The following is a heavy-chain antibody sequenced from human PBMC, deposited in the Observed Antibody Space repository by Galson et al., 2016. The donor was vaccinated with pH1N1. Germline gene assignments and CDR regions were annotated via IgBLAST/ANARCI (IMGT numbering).Heavy chain of an antibody. J-gene: IGHJ3*02. D-gene: IGHD3-16*01. CDR1: GLVYSDYW. CDR2: INQHGSKV. V-gene: IGHV3-7*03. Sequence: SLRLSCAASGLVYSDYWMTWVRQAPGKGLEWVGNINQHGSKVNYGDSVKGRFTISRDNAKNSLFPQMTSLRADDSAVYYCARDRTYSESNTYYDLFDIWGQGTMVTVSS. CDR3: ARDRTYSESNTYYDLFDI.